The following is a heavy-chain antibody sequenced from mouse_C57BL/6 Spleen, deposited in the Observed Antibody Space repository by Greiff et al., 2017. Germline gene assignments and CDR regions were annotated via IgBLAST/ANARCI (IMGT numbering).Heavy chain of an antibody. D-gene: IGHD1-1*01. Sequence: VQLQQPGAELVKPGASVKMSCKASGYTFTSYWITWVKQRPGQGLEWIGDIYPGSGSTNYNEKFTSKAPLTVDPSSRTAYMQLISLTSEDSAVYYCARYYYGSSYGYFDVWGTGTTVTVSS. J-gene: IGHJ1*03. CDR2: IYPGSGST. CDR1: GYTFTSYW. V-gene: IGHV1-55*01. CDR3: ARYYYGSSYGYFDV.